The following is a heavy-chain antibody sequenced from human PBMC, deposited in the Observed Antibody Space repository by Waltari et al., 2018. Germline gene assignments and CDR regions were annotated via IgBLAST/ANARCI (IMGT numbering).Heavy chain of an antibody. Sequence: QLQLQESGPGLVKPSETLSLTCTVSGGSLSRSSYYWGWIRQPPGKGLEWIGSIYYSGSTYYNPSLKSRVTISVDTSKNQFSLKLSSVTAADTAVYYCARDVYPRVEYSYGYVGGDYWGQGTLVTVSS. CDR3: ARDVYPRVEYSYGYVGGDY. V-gene: IGHV4-39*07. J-gene: IGHJ4*02. CDR1: GGSLSRSSYY. D-gene: IGHD5-18*01. CDR2: IYYSGST.